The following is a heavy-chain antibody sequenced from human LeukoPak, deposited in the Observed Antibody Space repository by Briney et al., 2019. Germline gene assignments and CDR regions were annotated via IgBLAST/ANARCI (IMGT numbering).Heavy chain of an antibody. CDR1: GFTFSSYA. CDR2: ISGSGGST. Sequence: GGSLRLSCAASGFTFSSYAMSWVRPAPGKGLEWVSAISGSGGSTYYADSVKGRFTISRDNSKNTLYLQMNSLRAEDTAVYYCAKDPVLLWFGEPSSYFDYWGQGTLVTVSS. CDR3: AKDPVLLWFGEPSSYFDY. V-gene: IGHV3-23*01. D-gene: IGHD3-10*01. J-gene: IGHJ4*02.